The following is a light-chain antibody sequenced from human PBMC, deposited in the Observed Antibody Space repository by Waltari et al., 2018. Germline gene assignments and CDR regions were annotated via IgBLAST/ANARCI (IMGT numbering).Light chain of an antibody. CDR2: NAS. V-gene: IGKV1-5*03. CDR1: QSISIW. Sequence: DIKMTQSPPTLAASVGDRVTITCRASQSISIWLAWYQQKPGKAPNLLMYNASIVDSGVPSRFSGSASGTEFTLTISGLQAEDFGTYYCQQYSAFPLSFGGGTNIEIK. J-gene: IGKJ4*01. CDR3: QQYSAFPLS.